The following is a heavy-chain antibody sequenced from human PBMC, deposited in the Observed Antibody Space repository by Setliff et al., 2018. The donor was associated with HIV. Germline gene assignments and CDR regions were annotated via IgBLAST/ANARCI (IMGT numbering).Heavy chain of an antibody. CDR2: ISSTSSNI. CDR1: GFTFSNAW. V-gene: IGHV3-48*04. D-gene: IGHD1-26*01. Sequence: GGSLRLSCAASGFTFSNAWMNWVRQAPGKGLEWVSYISSTSSNIYYVDSVEGRFTISRDNAKNTLYLQMNSLRAEDTAVYYCASSGSYGYWGQGTLVTVSS. J-gene: IGHJ4*02. CDR3: ASSGSYGY.